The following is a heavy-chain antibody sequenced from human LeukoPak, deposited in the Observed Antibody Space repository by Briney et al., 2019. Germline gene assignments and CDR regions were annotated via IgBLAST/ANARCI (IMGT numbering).Heavy chain of an antibody. CDR3: ARNGVTTSGDAFDI. V-gene: IGHV4-30-2*01. D-gene: IGHD4-17*01. J-gene: IGHJ3*02. CDR1: GGSISSGGYS. Sequence: MASETLSLTCAVSGGSISSGGYSWSWIRQPPGKGLEWIGYIYHSGSTYYNPSLKCRVTISVDRSKNQFSLKLSSVTAADTAVYYCARNGVTTSGDAFDIWGQGTMVTVSS. CDR2: IYHSGST.